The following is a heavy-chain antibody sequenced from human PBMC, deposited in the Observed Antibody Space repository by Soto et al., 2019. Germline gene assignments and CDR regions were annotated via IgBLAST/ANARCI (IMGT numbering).Heavy chain of an antibody. CDR1: GGTFSSYA. Sequence: SVKVSCKASGGTFSSYAISWVRQAPGQGLEWMGGIIPIFGTANYAQKFQGRVTITADGSTSTAYMELSSLRSEDTAVYYCARDAGDYYDSSGYLGWGQGTLVTVSS. D-gene: IGHD3-22*01. J-gene: IGHJ4*02. V-gene: IGHV1-69*13. CDR3: ARDAGDYYDSSGYLG. CDR2: IIPIFGTA.